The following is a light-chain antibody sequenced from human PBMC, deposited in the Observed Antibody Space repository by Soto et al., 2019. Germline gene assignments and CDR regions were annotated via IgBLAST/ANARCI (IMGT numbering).Light chain of an antibody. CDR1: SSDVGGYNY. J-gene: IGLJ2*01. CDR2: DVT. V-gene: IGLV2-8*01. CDR3: SSYAGSNNYVI. Sequence: QSALTQPPSASGSPGQSVTISCTGTSSDVGGYNYVSWYQQHPGKAPKLMIYDVTKRPSGVPDRFSGSKSGNTASLTVSGLAAEDEADYYCSSYAGSNNYVIFGGGTKLTVL.